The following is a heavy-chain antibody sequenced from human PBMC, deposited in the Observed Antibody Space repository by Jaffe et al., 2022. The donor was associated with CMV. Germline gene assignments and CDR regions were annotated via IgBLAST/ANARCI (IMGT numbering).Heavy chain of an antibody. V-gene: IGHV3-9*01. CDR3: AKDLGNYYDSSAPAYYGMDV. CDR1: GFTFDDYA. J-gene: IGHJ6*02. Sequence: EVQLVESGGGLVQPGRSLRLSCAASGFTFDDYAMHWVRQAPGKGLEWVSGISWNSGSIGYADSVKGRFTISRDNAKNSLYLQMNSLRAEDTALYYCAKDLGNYYDSSAPAYYGMDVWGQGTTVTVSS. CDR2: ISWNSGSI. D-gene: IGHD3-22*01.